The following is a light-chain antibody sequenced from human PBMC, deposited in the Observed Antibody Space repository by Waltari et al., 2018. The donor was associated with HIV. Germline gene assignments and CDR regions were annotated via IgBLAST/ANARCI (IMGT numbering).Light chain of an antibody. CDR2: DTS. CDR1: QRISSS. V-gene: IGKV1-39*01. Sequence: DIHLTQSPSSLSASVGDRVTITCRASQRISSSLNWYQHRPGKAPNLIIFDTSSVQSGVPSRFKGSGSGTDFTLTISRLQPEDFVTYYCQQSYTTLYTFGQGTRLEIK. CDR3: QQSYTTLYT. J-gene: IGKJ2*01.